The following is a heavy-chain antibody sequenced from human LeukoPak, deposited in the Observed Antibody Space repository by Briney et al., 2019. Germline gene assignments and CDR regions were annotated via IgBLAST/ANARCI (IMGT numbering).Heavy chain of an antibody. V-gene: IGHV3-48*01. Sequence: GGSLRLSCAASGFTFSSYNMNWVRQAPGKGLEWVSYISNSGSTTYYADSVKGRFTISRDNAKNSLYLQMNSLRVEDTAVYYRARGGTAVARGEYWGQGTLVTVSS. D-gene: IGHD6-19*01. CDR2: ISNSGSTT. CDR1: GFTFSSYN. J-gene: IGHJ4*02. CDR3: ARGGTAVARGEY.